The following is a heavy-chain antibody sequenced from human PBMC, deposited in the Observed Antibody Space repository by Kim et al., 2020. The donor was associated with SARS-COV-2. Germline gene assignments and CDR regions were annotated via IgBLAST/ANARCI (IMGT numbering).Heavy chain of an antibody. CDR2: IHHNGNS. CDR1: GAAIDDYY. D-gene: IGHD3-22*01. Sequence: SETLSLTCAVSGAAIDDYYWSWIRQAPGKGLEWIGYIHHNGNSNSNPSLESRVNISLDTSRNQFSLKLTYVTAADSAVYFCARKRADSSGFIDSWGQGT. CDR3: ARKRADSSGFIDS. V-gene: IGHV4-59*01. J-gene: IGHJ4*02.